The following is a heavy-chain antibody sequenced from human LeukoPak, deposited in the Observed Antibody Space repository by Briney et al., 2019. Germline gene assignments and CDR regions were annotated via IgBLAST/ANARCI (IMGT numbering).Heavy chain of an antibody. J-gene: IGHJ4*02. Sequence: ASVKVSCKASGYTFTGYYIHWVRQAPGQGLEWMGWINPDNGVTNYAQKFQGRVTMTRDTSIRTAYMELSRLRSDDTAMYYCARYYIEGRCFDYWGQGTLVTVSS. V-gene: IGHV1-2*02. D-gene: IGHD3-10*01. CDR3: ARYYIEGRCFDY. CDR1: GYTFTGYY. CDR2: INPDNGVT.